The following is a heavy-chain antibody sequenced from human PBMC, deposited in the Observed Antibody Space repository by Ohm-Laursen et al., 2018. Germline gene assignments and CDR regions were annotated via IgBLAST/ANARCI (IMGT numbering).Heavy chain of an antibody. V-gene: IGHV1-18*01. Sequence: ASVKVSCKASGHIYGIVWVRQAPGQGLEWMGWISVDSGNTNYAQKLQGRISLTTDSSTTTVHMELSSLRSDDTAVYFCATLRSLEWWFDIWGQGTLVTVSS. CDR3: ATLRSLEWWFDI. J-gene: IGHJ5*02. CDR2: ISVDSGNT. CDR1: GHIYG. D-gene: IGHD3-3*01.